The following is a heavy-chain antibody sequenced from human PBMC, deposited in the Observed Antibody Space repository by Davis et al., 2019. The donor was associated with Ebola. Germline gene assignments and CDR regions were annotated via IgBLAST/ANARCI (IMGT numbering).Heavy chain of an antibody. CDR2: ISSSSTTI. CDR1: GFTFSSYS. D-gene: IGHD4-17*01. V-gene: IGHV3-48*02. CDR3: AGEDHGMDI. J-gene: IGHJ6*02. Sequence: GGSLRLSCAASGFTFSSYSINWVRQAPGKGLEWVSYISSSSTTIKYADSVKGRFTISRDNAKNSLSLQMNSLRDDDTAVYYCAGEDHGMDIWGQGTTVTVSS.